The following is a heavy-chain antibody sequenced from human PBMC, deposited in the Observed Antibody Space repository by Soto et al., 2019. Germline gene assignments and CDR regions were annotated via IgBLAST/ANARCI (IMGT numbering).Heavy chain of an antibody. CDR3: ARAQFYSGSGNYNNLMFDA. D-gene: IGHD3-10*01. J-gene: IGHJ5*02. Sequence: TLSLTCAVSGGSIGGVGYSWSWIRQPPGGGLEWIGYMYHSGTFLKSPSLKTRLTMSLDMSKNQFSLTLNSITAADTAVYYCARAQFYSGSGNYNNLMFDAWGQGIRVT. CDR2: MYHSGTF. CDR1: GGSIGGVGYS. V-gene: IGHV4-30-2*01.